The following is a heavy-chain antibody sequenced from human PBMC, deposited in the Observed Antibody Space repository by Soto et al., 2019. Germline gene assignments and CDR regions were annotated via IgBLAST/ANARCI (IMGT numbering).Heavy chain of an antibody. CDR2: ISYDGSNK. D-gene: IGHD3-10*01. Sequence: QVQLVESGGGVVQPGRSLRLSCAASGFTFSSYGMHWVRQAPGKGLEWVAVISYDGSNKYYADSVKGRFTISRDNSKNTLYLQMNSLRAEDTAVYYCAKDLGVVRGVTYYYYYYGMDVWGQGTTVTVSS. CDR3: AKDLGVVRGVTYYYYYYGMDV. V-gene: IGHV3-30*18. CDR1: GFTFSSYG. J-gene: IGHJ6*02.